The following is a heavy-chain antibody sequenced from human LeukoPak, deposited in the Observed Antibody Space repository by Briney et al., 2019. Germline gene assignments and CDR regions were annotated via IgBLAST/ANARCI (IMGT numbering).Heavy chain of an antibody. D-gene: IGHD4-17*01. CDR3: AKDFDYGDYFDY. CDR1: GFTLSSYG. V-gene: IGHV3-30*18. Sequence: GRSLRLSCAASGFTLSSYGMHWVRQAPGKGLEWVAVISYDGSNKYYADSVKGRFTISRDNSKNTLYLQMNSLRAEDTAVYYCAKDFDYGDYFDYWGQGTLVTVSS. J-gene: IGHJ4*02. CDR2: ISYDGSNK.